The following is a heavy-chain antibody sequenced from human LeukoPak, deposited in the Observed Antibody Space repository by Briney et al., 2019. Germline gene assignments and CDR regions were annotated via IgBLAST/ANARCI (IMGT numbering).Heavy chain of an antibody. D-gene: IGHD6-19*01. Sequence: ASVKVSCKASGYTFTRYYMHWVRQAPGQGLEWMGIINPSGGSTSYAQKFQGRVTMTRDTSISTAYMELSRLRSDDTAVYYCAREGIAVAGSFDYWGQGTLVTVSS. CDR3: AREGIAVAGSFDY. V-gene: IGHV1-46*01. J-gene: IGHJ4*02. CDR2: INPSGGST. CDR1: GYTFTRYY.